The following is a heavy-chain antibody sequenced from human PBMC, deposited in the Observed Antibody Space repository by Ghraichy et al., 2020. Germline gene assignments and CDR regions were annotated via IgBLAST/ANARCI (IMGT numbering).Heavy chain of an antibody. CDR3: ARGQHVLRFLEWLFSGHGDV. CDR2: INHSGST. CDR1: GGSFSGYY. J-gene: IGHJ6*04. V-gene: IGHV4-34*01. D-gene: IGHD3-3*01. Sequence: SETLSLTCAVYGGSFSGYYWSWIRQPPGKGLEWIGEINHSGSTNYNPSLKSRVTISVDTSKNQFSLKLSSVTAADTAVYYCARGQHVLRFLEWLFSGHGDVWGKGTTVTVSS.